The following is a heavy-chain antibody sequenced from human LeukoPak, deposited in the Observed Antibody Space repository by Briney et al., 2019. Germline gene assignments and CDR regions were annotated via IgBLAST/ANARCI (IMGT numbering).Heavy chain of an antibody. J-gene: IGHJ4*02. Sequence: ASVKVSCTASGYTFTSCDINWVRQAPGQGLEWMGWMNPNRGNTGYGQSFQGRITMTRDISIGTAYMELSNLTSEDTAIYYCTRGSSGRRDNWGQGTLVTVSA. V-gene: IGHV1-8*01. D-gene: IGHD6-19*01. CDR3: TRGSSGRRDN. CDR2: MNPNRGNT. CDR1: GYTFTSCD.